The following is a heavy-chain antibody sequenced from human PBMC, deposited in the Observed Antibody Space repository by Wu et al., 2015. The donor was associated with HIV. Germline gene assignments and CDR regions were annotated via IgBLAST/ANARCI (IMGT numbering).Heavy chain of an antibody. V-gene: IGHV1-69*13. CDR1: GYIFSDYG. Sequence: VQLMQSGGEVKKPGASVKVACKSSGYIFSDYGINWVRQAPGEGLEWMGGTTPMFGTTNYAQKFQGRVTITSDVYTTTVYMELSSLRSEDTAIYYCAREIKDPVIMVRAGFDPVGPGNPGHRLL. CDR3: AREIKDPVIMVRAGFDP. D-gene: IGHD3-10*01. J-gene: IGHJ5*02. CDR2: TTPMFGTT.